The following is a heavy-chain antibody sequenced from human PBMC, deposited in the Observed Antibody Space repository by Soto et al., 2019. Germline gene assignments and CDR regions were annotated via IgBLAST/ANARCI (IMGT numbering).Heavy chain of an antibody. D-gene: IGHD6-19*01. CDR1: GGSFSGYQ. CDR2: INHSGST. CDR3: ARFTSGWLGFDY. J-gene: IGHJ4*02. V-gene: IGHV4-34*01. Sequence: QVQLQQWGAGLLKPSETLSLTCAVYGGSFSGYQWGWIRQPPGKGLEWIGNINHSGSTNYNPSLKSRVTISIDTSKNQFSLNLSSVTAADTAVYFCARFTSGWLGFDYWGQGPLVTVSS.